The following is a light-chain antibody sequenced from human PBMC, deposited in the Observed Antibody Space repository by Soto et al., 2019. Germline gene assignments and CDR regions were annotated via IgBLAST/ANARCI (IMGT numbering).Light chain of an antibody. CDR1: SSDVGGYNY. CDR3: ISYAGSNNFVV. J-gene: IGLJ2*01. V-gene: IGLV2-8*01. Sequence: SALTQPPSASGSPGQSVTISCTGTSSDVGGYNYVSWYQQHPGKAPKLMIYEVSKRPSGVPDRLSGSKSGNTAALTVSGLQAEDEADYYCISYAGSNNFVVFGGGTKLTVL. CDR2: EVS.